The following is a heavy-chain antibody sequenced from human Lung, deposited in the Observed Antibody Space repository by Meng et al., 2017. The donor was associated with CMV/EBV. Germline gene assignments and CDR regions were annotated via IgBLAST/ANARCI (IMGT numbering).Heavy chain of an antibody. CDR1: SDSITNYF. CDR3: ARTPVRFCNTHMCYAFDY. J-gene: IGHJ4*02. CDR2: LYPDGST. D-gene: IGHD2-2*01. Sequence: EQLQESGPGLVQPSETLSVTCIVSSDSITNYFWSWVRQPAGKGLEWIGRLYPDGSTDYNPSLSSRLTLSLDTSKIRFSLKLRSVTAADTAIYYCARTPVRFCNTHMCYAFDYWGQGALVTVSS. V-gene: IGHV4-4*07.